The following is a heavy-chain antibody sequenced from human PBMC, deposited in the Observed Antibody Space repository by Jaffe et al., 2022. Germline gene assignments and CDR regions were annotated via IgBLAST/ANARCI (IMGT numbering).Heavy chain of an antibody. Sequence: EVQLVESGGGLVQPGGSLRLSCAASGFTFSNYWMHWVRQAPGKGLVWMSRINSGGSRTSYADSVKGRFTISRDNANNTVYLQMESLGVEDTAVYYCGRSSSSRGGGTGGPIDYWGQGILVTVFS. J-gene: IGHJ4*02. CDR2: INSGGSRT. CDR3: GRSSSSRGGGTGGPIDY. D-gene: IGHD2-15*01. CDR1: GFTFSNYW. V-gene: IGHV3-74*01.